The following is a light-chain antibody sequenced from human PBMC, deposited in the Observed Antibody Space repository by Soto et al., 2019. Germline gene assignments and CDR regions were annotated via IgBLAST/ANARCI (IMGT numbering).Light chain of an antibody. CDR3: QQYNIYWT. CDR2: LGS. Sequence: DIVMTQSPLSLPVTHGEPAAISFRSSQSLLHTNGYNYLDWYLQKPGQSPQLLIFLGSNRASGVPDRFSGSGSGTEFTLTISSLQPDDFATYYCQQYNIYWTFGQGTKVDIK. CDR1: QSLLHTNGYNY. V-gene: IGKV2-28*01. J-gene: IGKJ1*01.